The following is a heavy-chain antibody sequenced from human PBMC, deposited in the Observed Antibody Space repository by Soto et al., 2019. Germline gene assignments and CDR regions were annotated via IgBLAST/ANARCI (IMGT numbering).Heavy chain of an antibody. V-gene: IGHV4-61*01. CDR2: IYYSGST. D-gene: IGHD5-18*01. Sequence: SETLSLTCTVSGGSVSSGSYYWSRIRQPPGKGLEWIGYIYYSGSTNYNPSLKSRVTISVDTSKNQFSLKLSSVTAADTAVYYCARDKGTAMVKVGSYYYGMDVWGQGTTVTVSS. J-gene: IGHJ6*02. CDR3: ARDKGTAMVKVGSYYYGMDV. CDR1: GGSVSSGSYY.